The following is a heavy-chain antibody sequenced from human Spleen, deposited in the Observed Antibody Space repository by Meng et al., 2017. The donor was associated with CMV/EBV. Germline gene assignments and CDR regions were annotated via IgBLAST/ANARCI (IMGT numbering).Heavy chain of an antibody. Sequence: GESLKISCAASGFTFRKYSMNWVRQAPGKGLEWVSSISSNGNYIYYADSVKGRFTSSRDNAKNSLYLQMNSLRVEDTAVYYCARDELIAVVPAAVDYWGQGTMVTVSS. V-gene: IGHV3-21*01. CDR2: ISSNGNYI. CDR3: ARDELIAVVPAAVDY. J-gene: IGHJ4*02. CDR1: GFTFRKYS. D-gene: IGHD2-2*01.